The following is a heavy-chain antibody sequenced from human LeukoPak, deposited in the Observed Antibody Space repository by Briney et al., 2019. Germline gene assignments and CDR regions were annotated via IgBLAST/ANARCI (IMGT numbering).Heavy chain of an antibody. Sequence: ASVKVSCKASGYTFTSYYMHWVRQAPGQGLEWMGIINPSGGSTSYAQKFQGRVTVTRDTSTSTVYMELSSLRSEDTAVYYCASPERQLWLLDYWGQGTLVTVSS. CDR2: INPSGGST. J-gene: IGHJ4*02. CDR3: ASPERQLWLLDY. V-gene: IGHV1-46*01. CDR1: GYTFTSYY. D-gene: IGHD5-18*01.